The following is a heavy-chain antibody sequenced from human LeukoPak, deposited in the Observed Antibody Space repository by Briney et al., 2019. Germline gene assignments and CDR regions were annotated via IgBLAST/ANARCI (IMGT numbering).Heavy chain of an antibody. CDR3: ASPYSGYDYSFDH. CDR2: ISSYGGST. D-gene: IGHD5-12*01. Sequence: GGSLRLSCAASGFSFSTYSMNWVRQAPGKGLEYVSSISSYGGSTYYADSVKGRFTISRDNSKNTLFLQMSSLRTEDTAVYYCASPYSGYDYSFDHWGQGTMVTVSS. J-gene: IGHJ3*01. V-gene: IGHV3-64D*06. CDR1: GFSFSTYS.